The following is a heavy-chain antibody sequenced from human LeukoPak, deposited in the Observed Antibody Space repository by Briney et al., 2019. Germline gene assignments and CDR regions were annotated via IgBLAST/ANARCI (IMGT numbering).Heavy chain of an antibody. CDR3: ARCHEDRRGYYYYFDY. J-gene: IGHJ4*02. CDR2: ISTYTGNR. D-gene: IGHD3-22*01. V-gene: IGHV1-18*01. CDR1: GYTFTSNG. Sequence: ASVKVSCKASGYTFTSNGISWVRQAPGQGLEWMGWISTYTGNRKYAQKFQGRVTMTTDTSTNTAYMELRSLRSDDTGVYYCARCHEDRRGYYYYFDYWGQGTLVTVSS.